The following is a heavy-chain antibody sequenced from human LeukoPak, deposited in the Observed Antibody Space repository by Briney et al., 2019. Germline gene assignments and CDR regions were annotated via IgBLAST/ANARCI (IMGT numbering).Heavy chain of an antibody. D-gene: IGHD6-6*01. CDR2: MNPNSGNT. Sequence: ASVKVSCKASGYTFTSYDINWVRQATGQGLEWMGWMNPNSGNTGYAQMFQGRVTMTRNTSISTAYMELSSLRSEDTAVYYCATIAARPNWFDPWGQGTLVTVSS. V-gene: IGHV1-8*01. CDR1: GYTFTSYD. J-gene: IGHJ5*02. CDR3: ATIAARPNWFDP.